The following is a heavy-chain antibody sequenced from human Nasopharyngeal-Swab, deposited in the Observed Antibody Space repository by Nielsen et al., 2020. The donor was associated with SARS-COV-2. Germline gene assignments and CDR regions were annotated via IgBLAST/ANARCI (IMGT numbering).Heavy chain of an antibody. D-gene: IGHD6-13*01. CDR3: ARGPYSGYDYGGYSSSWYVGYFDY. V-gene: IGHV3-74*01. Sequence: GGSLRLSCAASGFTFSSYWMHWVRQAPGKGLVWVSRINSDGSSTSYADSVKGRFTISRDNAKNTLYLQMNSLRAEDTAVYYCARGPYSGYDYGGYSSSWYVGYFDYWGQGTLVTVSS. J-gene: IGHJ4*02. CDR2: INSDGSST. CDR1: GFTFSSYW.